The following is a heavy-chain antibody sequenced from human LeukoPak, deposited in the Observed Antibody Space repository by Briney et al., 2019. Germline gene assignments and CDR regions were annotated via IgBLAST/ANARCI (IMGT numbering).Heavy chain of an antibody. Sequence: PGGSLRLSCEVSGFTVSRHFMSCVRQAPGKGLDWVSVLYDDGTTHYADSVKGRFTISRDTSQNILYLEMNSLRADDTAVYYCARELLYHYYEYWGQGTLVTVSA. V-gene: IGHV3-53*01. CDR3: ARELLYHYYEY. CDR1: GFTVSRHF. J-gene: IGHJ4*02. CDR2: LYDDGTT. D-gene: IGHD2-2*01.